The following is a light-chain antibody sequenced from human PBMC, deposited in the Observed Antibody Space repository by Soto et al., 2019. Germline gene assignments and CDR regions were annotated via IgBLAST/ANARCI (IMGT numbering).Light chain of an antibody. CDR2: GAS. CDR1: QSVSSN. J-gene: IGKJ5*01. V-gene: IGKV3-15*01. Sequence: EIVMTQSPATLSVSPGERATLSWGASQSVSSNLAWYQQKPGQAPRLLIYGASTRATGIPARFSGSGYGTELTITISSLQYEDFAVYYCQQYNNSPITFGPGTRLEIK. CDR3: QQYNNSPIT.